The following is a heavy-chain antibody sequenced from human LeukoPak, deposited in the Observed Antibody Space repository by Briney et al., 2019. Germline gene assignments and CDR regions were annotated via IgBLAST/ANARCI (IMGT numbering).Heavy chain of an antibody. V-gene: IGHV4-39*01. D-gene: IGHD3/OR15-3a*01. Sequence: SSETLSLTCTVSGDSISSSYYYWGWIRQPPGKGLEWIGSIYYSGSTYYNPSLKSRVTISVDTSKNQFSLKLRSVTAADTAVYYCARHFGTRGQGTLVTVSS. CDR2: IYYSGST. CDR3: ARHFGT. CDR1: GDSISSSYYY. J-gene: IGHJ4*02.